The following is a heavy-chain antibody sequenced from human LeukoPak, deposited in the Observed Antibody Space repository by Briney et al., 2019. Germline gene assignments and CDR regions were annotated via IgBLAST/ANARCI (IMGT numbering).Heavy chain of an antibody. Sequence: PSETLSLTCTVSGGSISTYYWSWIRQPPGKGLEWIGYIYNSGSTNYNPSLQSRVTISVDTSKNQFSLRLTSVTAADTAVYYCAKAVAAAGRFGFDSWGRGTLVTVSS. D-gene: IGHD6-13*01. CDR1: GGSISTYY. V-gene: IGHV4-59*01. CDR3: AKAVAAAGRFGFDS. J-gene: IGHJ5*01. CDR2: IYNSGST.